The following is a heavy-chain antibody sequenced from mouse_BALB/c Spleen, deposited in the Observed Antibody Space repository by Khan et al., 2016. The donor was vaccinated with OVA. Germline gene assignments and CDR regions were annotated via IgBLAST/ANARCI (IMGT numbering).Heavy chain of an antibody. V-gene: IGHV14-3*02. CDR1: GFNIKDTY. J-gene: IGHJ4*01. D-gene: IGHD1-2*01. Sequence: VQLKQSGAELVKPGASVKLSCSTSGFNIKDTYIHWVKKRPEQGLEWIGRIDPATDNSKYDPRFRGKATITADTTSKTAFLHLNRLTSEDTAVYDCARTDIHYYGSCVMDYWGRGTSVTVSS. CDR3: ARTDIHYYGSCVMDY. CDR2: IDPATDNS.